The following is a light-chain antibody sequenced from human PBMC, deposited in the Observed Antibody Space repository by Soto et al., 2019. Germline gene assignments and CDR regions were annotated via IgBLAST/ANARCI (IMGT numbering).Light chain of an antibody. CDR2: DVS. CDR1: SSDVGGYNY. Sequence: QSALTQPASVSGSPGQSITISCTGTSSDVGGYNYVSWYQQHPGKAPKLIIYDVSNRPSGVSNRFSGSKSGNTASLAISGLQPEDEAGYYCSSYTSSSTLVFGGGTKLTVL. CDR3: SSYTSSSTLV. V-gene: IGLV2-14*03. J-gene: IGLJ2*01.